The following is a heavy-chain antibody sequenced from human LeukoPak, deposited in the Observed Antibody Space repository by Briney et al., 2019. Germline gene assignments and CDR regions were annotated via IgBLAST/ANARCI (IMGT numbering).Heavy chain of an antibody. D-gene: IGHD2-15*01. CDR2: INSDGSST. CDR1: GFTFSRYW. V-gene: IGHV3-74*01. J-gene: IGHJ4*02. CDR3: ARVDCSGGSCYFDY. Sequence: PGGSLRLSCAASGFTFSRYWMHWVRQTPGKGLVWVSRINSDGSSTRYADSVKGRFTISRDNAKNTLDLQMSSLRAEDTAVYYCARVDCSGGSCYFDYWGQGTLATVSS.